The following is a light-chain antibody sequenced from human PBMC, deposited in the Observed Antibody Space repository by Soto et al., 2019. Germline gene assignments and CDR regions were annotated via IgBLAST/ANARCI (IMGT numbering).Light chain of an antibody. J-gene: IGKJ1*01. V-gene: IGKV1-5*01. CDR3: QEYNSYSGT. CDR1: QSLGIW. CDR2: DAS. Sequence: DIQMTQYPSTLSASVGDRFTITCRASQSLGIWLAWHQQKPGKAPKLLIYDASTLKSGVPSRFSGSGSGTKFTLTISSLQPDDFATYYCQEYNSYSGTFGQGTKVEVK.